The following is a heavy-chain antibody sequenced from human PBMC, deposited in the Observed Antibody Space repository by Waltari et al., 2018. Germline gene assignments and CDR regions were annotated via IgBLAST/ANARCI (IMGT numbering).Heavy chain of an antibody. D-gene: IGHD3-10*01. J-gene: IGHJ2*01. CDR2: MYRGGPT. CDR3: ARAPMPLWFGNWYFDL. Sequence: EVQLVESGGGLIQPGGSLRLSCAASGLIVSSNFMSWVRQAPGKGLEWVSVMYRGGPTYYADPVKGRFTISRDNSKNTLYLQMNSLRAEDTAVYYCARAPMPLWFGNWYFDLWGRGALVTVSS. V-gene: IGHV3-53*01. CDR1: GLIVSSNF.